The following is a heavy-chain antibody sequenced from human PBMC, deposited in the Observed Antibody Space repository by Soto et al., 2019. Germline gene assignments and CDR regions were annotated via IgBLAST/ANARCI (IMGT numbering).Heavy chain of an antibody. CDR3: AKAFERYCSGGSCYFDY. CDR1: GFTFDDYA. D-gene: IGHD2-15*01. V-gene: IGHV3-9*01. J-gene: IGHJ4*02. CDR2: ISWNSGSI. Sequence: EVQLVESGGGLVQPGRSLRLSCAASGFTFDDYAMHWVRQAPGQGLEWVSGISWNSGSIGYADSVKGRFAISRDNAKNSLYLQMTSLRAEDTALYYCAKAFERYCSGGSCYFDYWGQGTLVTVSS.